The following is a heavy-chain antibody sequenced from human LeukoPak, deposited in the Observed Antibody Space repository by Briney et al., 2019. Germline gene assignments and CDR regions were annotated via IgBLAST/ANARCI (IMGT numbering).Heavy chain of an antibody. Sequence: ASVKVPCKVSGYTFTSYGISWVRQAPGQGLEWMGWISPYNGNTNYAQKLQGRVTMTTDTSTSTAYMELRSPRSDDTAVYYCARDIRGYCSSTSCSRRDYWGQGTLVTVSS. CDR2: ISPYNGNT. CDR1: GYTFTSYG. CDR3: ARDIRGYCSSTSCSRRDY. J-gene: IGHJ4*02. V-gene: IGHV1-18*01. D-gene: IGHD2-2*01.